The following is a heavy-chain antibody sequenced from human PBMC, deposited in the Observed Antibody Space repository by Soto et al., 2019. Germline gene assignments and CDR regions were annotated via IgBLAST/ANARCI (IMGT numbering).Heavy chain of an antibody. J-gene: IGHJ4*01. D-gene: IGHD1-26*01. CDR2: TYYRSKWYC. Sequence: SQTLSLTCAITGDSVSSNSAGLSWVMQSPSRGLEWLGRTYYRSKWYCEYAVSVRGRITINPDTSKNQYSLQLNSVTPEDTAVYFCARGEQYSGRIFDYWGQGTLVTVSS. CDR3: ARGEQYSGRIFDY. CDR1: GDSVSSNSAG. V-gene: IGHV6-1*01.